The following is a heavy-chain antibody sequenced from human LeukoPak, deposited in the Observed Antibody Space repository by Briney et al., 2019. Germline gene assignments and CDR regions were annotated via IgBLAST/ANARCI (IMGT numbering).Heavy chain of an antibody. V-gene: IGHV3-64*02. D-gene: IGHD4-17*01. Sequence: PGGSLRLSCAASGFSFSTYAMHWVRQGPGKGLEYISSISSNGGSTYYADSVKGRFTISRDNSKNTLFLQMGSLRAEDTAVYYCARVDYGDYRPGAFDIWGQGTMVTVSS. CDR3: ARVDYGDYRPGAFDI. CDR1: GFSFSTYA. CDR2: ISSNGGST. J-gene: IGHJ3*02.